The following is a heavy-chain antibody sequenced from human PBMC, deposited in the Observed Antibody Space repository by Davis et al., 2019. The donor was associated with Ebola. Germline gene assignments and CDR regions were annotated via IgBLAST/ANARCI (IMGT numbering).Heavy chain of an antibody. J-gene: IGHJ4*02. Sequence: GESLKISCEASGFTFSNYDMHWVCQATGKGLEWVSAIGTAGDTYYPGSVKGRFTISRENAKNSLYLQMNSLRAGDTAVYYCAKSHCSGGSCPYYFDFWGQGTQVTVSS. V-gene: IGHV3-13*01. CDR3: AKSHCSGGSCPYYFDF. CDR1: GFTFSNYD. D-gene: IGHD2-15*01. CDR2: IGTAGDT.